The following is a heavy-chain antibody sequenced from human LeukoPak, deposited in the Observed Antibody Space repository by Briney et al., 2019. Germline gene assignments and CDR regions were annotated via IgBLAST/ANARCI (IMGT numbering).Heavy chain of an antibody. CDR3: VKDLGGYDQTYYFDY. J-gene: IGHJ4*02. Sequence: GGSLRLSCSASGFTFSSCAMHWVRQAPGKGLEYVSAISSNGGSTYYADSVKGRFTISRDNSKNTLYLQMSSLRAEDTAVYYCVKDLGGYDQTYYFDYWGQGTLVTVSP. CDR2: ISSNGGST. CDR1: GFTFSSCA. D-gene: IGHD5-12*01. V-gene: IGHV3-64D*06.